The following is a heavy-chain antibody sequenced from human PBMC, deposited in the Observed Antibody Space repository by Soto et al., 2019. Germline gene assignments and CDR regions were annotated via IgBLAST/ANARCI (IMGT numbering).Heavy chain of an antibody. J-gene: IGHJ5*02. CDR3: ARVPDIVVVPAAIPRVTWFDP. V-gene: IGHV1-69*13. CDR2: IIPIFDTA. Sequence: ASVKVSCKASGGTFSSYAISWVRQAPGQGLEWMGGIIPIFDTANYAQKFQGRVTITADESTSTAYMELSSLRSEDTAVYYCARVPDIVVVPAAIPRVTWFDPWGQGTLVTVSS. D-gene: IGHD2-2*01. CDR1: GGTFSSYA.